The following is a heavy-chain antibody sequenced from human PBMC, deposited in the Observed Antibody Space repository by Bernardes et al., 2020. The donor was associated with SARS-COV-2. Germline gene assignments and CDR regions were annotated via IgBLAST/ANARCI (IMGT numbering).Heavy chain of an antibody. D-gene: IGHD3-3*01. Sequence: SETLSLTCAVYGGSFSSHYWAWIRQPPGRGLEWVGEIYHSGSSTYNPSLKSRVTLSVDTSKMQFSLKLTSVNAADMAVYYCARGASFGFLSAYSFGRGGPFDPWGQGVLVTVAS. CDR1: GGSFSSHY. V-gene: IGHV4-34*01. J-gene: IGHJ5*02. CDR2: IYHSGSS. CDR3: ARGASFGFLSAYSFGRGGPFDP.